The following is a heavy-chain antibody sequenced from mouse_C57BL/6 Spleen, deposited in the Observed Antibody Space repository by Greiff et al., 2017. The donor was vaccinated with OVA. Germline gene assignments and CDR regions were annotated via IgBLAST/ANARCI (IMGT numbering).Heavy chain of an antibody. CDR2: IDPENGDT. Sequence: VQLQQSGAELVRPGASVKLSCTASGFNFKDDYMHWVKQRPEQGLEWIGWIDPENGDTEYASKFQGKATLTADTSSNTAYLQLSSLTSEDTAVYDCTTGDYDGSSYWYFDVWGTGTTVTVSS. D-gene: IGHD1-1*01. J-gene: IGHJ1*03. V-gene: IGHV14-4*01. CDR1: GFNFKDDY. CDR3: TTGDYDGSSYWYFDV.